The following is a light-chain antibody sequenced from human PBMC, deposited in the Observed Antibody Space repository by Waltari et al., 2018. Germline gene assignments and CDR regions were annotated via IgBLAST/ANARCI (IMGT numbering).Light chain of an antibody. CDR1: SSDVGGYNY. V-gene: IGLV2-8*01. J-gene: IGLJ2*01. CDR3: SSYAGSNIVV. CDR2: EVT. Sequence: QSALSQPPSASGSPGQSVTISCTGTSSDVGGYNYVSWYQQHPGKAPKFVIYEVTKRPPGVPDRFSGSKSGNTASLTVSGLQAEDEADYYCSSYAGSNIVVFGGGTKLTVL.